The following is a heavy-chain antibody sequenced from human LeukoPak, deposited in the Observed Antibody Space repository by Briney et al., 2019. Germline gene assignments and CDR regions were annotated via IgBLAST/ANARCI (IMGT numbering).Heavy chain of an antibody. CDR1: GGSFSGYY. CDR2: INHSGST. V-gene: IGHV4-34*01. D-gene: IGHD3-16*02. J-gene: IGHJ5*02. CDR3: ARGRGFTFGGVIVLNWFDP. Sequence: PSETLSLTCAVYGGSFSGYYWSWIRQPPGKGLEWIGEINHSGSTNYNPSLKSQVSISIDTSKNQFSLKLSSVTAADTAVYYCARGRGFTFGGVIVLNWFDPWGQGTLVTVSS.